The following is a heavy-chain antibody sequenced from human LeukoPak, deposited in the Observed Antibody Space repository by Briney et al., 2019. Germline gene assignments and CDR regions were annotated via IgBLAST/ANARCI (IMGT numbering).Heavy chain of an antibody. CDR1: GGSISSYY. J-gene: IGHJ3*02. CDR2: IYTSGST. V-gene: IGHV4-4*09. D-gene: IGHD3-22*01. Sequence: SETLSLTCTVSGGSISSYYWSWIRQPAGKGLEWIGYIYTSGSTNYNPSLKSRVTISVDTSKNQLSLKLSSVTAADTAVYYCARDYYDSSALGVNAFDIWGQGTMVTVSS. CDR3: ARDYYDSSALGVNAFDI.